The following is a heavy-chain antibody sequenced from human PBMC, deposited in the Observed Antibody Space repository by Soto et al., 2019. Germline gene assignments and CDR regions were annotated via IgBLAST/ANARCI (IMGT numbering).Heavy chain of an antibody. CDR1: GGSISGYY. D-gene: IGHD6-13*01. Sequence: QVKLQQWGAGLLKPSETLSLTCGVYGGSISGYYWSWIRQPPGKGLEWIGEINHSGSANYNPSLKSRVTISVDRSRNQFSLRLSSVTAADTAIYYCASNPGSLTAAGVWGQGTLVIVSS. CDR2: INHSGSA. V-gene: IGHV4-34*01. CDR3: ASNPGSLTAAGV. J-gene: IGHJ4*02.